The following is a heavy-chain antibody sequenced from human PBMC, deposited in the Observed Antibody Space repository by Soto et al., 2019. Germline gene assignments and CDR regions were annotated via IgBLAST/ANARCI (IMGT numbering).Heavy chain of an antibody. J-gene: IGHJ5*02. V-gene: IGHV4-34*01. CDR3: ARAQRLFQWFGP. CDR1: GGSFSGHF. Sequence: QEHLQQWGAGLLKPTETLSLTCAVYGGSFSGHFWSWIRQSPGKGLEWIGEINQGGRTNCNPSLKRRVTMSLDTSNNQFSLNVTAVTAADTAIYYCARAQRLFQWFGPWGQGTPVTVSS. CDR2: INQGGRT.